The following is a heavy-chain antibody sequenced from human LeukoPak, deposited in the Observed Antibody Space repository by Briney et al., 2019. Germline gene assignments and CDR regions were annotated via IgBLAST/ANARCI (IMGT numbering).Heavy chain of an antibody. J-gene: IGHJ4*02. Sequence: SVTLSLTCTVSGDSISGYYWSWIRQPPGKGLEWIGNVHYSGSTTYHPSLQSRVTISVDTSKKQFSLKLRSVTAADSAVYYCARHSSLQGYYFDYWGRGTLVTVSS. CDR3: ARHSSLQGYYFDY. D-gene: IGHD6-6*01. CDR2: VHYSGST. V-gene: IGHV4-59*08. CDR1: GDSISGYY.